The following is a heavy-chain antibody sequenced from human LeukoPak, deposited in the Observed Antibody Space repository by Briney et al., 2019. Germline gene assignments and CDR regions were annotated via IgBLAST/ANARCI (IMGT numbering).Heavy chain of an antibody. CDR2: MNPNSGNT. J-gene: IGHJ4*02. CDR1: GYTFTSYD. Sequence: GASVKVSCKASGYTFTSYDINWVRQATGQGFEWMGWMNPNSGNTGYAQKFQGRVTITRNTSISTAYMELSSLRSEDTAVYYCASSGYCSGGSCYGDYFDYWGQGTLVTVSS. V-gene: IGHV1-8*03. CDR3: ASSGYCSGGSCYGDYFDY. D-gene: IGHD2-15*01.